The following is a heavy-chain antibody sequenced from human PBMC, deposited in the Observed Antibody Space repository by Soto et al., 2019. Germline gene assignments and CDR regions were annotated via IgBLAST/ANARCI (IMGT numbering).Heavy chain of an antibody. D-gene: IGHD6-13*01. Sequence: GESLKLSCKGSGYSFTSYWISWVRQMPGKGLEWMGRIDPSDSYTNYSPSFQGHVTISADKSISTAYLQWSSLKASDTAMYYCARLIAAAGGYYYYGMDVWGQGTTVTVSS. CDR3: ARLIAAAGGYYYYGMDV. J-gene: IGHJ6*02. V-gene: IGHV5-10-1*01. CDR1: GYSFTSYW. CDR2: IDPSDSYT.